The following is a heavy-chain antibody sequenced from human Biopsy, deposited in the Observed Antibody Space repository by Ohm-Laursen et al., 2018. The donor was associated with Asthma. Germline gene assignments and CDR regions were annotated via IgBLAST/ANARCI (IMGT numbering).Heavy chain of an antibody. D-gene: IGHD5-18*01. CDR1: PGSINDYY. CDR2: VHSSGST. Sequence: GTLSLTCTVSPGSINDYYWNWIRQFPGKGLEWIGYVHSSGSTRFNPSLKSRVTISLDTSKNHFSLRLSFVTAADTAVYFCARGQGRGIQLWSLDPWGQGILVTVSS. J-gene: IGHJ5*02. V-gene: IGHV4-59*01. CDR3: ARGQGRGIQLWSLDP.